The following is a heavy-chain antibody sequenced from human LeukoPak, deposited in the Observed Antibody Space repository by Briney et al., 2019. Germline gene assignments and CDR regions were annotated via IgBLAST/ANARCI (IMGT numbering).Heavy chain of an antibody. J-gene: IGHJ4*02. D-gene: IGHD3-3*01. V-gene: IGHV3-30*04. Sequence: PGRSLRLSCAASGFTFSSYAMHWVRQAPGKGLEWVAVISYDGSNKYYADSVKGRFTISRDKSKNTLSLQMNSLRAEDTAVYFCAKDSTFDFWSGYRTHWGQGTLVTVSS. CDR3: AKDSTFDFWSGYRTH. CDR1: GFTFSSYA. CDR2: ISYDGSNK.